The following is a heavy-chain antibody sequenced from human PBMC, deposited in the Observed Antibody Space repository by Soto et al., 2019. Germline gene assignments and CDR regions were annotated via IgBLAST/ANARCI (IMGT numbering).Heavy chain of an antibody. V-gene: IGHV4-39*01. CDR3: ARQRTTVVTQAYFDH. CDR1: GESISSSSYY. CDR2: IYYSGRT. D-gene: IGHD2-21*02. J-gene: IGHJ4*02. Sequence: TSETLCLTCIVSGESISSSSYYWGLIRQPPGKGLEWIGSIYYSGRTYYNPSFKSRVTISIDTSKNQFSLKLSSVTATDTAVYYCARQRTTVVTQAYFDHWGQGALVTVS.